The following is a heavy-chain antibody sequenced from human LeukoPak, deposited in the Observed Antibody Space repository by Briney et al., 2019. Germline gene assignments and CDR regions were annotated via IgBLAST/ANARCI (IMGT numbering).Heavy chain of an antibody. CDR2: ISSDGSVT. J-gene: IGHJ4*02. CDR3: VRGSLRLPRSTPDY. V-gene: IGHV3-74*03. D-gene: IGHD2-21*02. CDR1: GFSFTNYW. Sequence: GGSMRLSCAVSGFSFTNYWMHWVRQAPGKGLVWVSYISSDGSVTKYADSVKGRFTISRDNAVNTLYLQMNSLRVEDTAVYYCVRGSLRLPRSTPDYWGRGTLVTVSS.